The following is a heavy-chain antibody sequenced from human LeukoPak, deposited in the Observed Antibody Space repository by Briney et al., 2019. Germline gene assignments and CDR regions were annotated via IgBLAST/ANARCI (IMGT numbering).Heavy chain of an antibody. Sequence: SETLSLTCAVSDDSFSSHYWTWIRQPPGKGLEWIGYISYIESTNYTPSLKSRVTISIDTSKNQFSLKLSSVTAADTAVYYCARDLVTVTKGFDIWGLGTMVNVSS. CDR1: DDSFSSHY. V-gene: IGHV4-59*11. CDR3: ARDLVTVTKGFDI. J-gene: IGHJ3*02. CDR2: ISYIEST. D-gene: IGHD4-17*01.